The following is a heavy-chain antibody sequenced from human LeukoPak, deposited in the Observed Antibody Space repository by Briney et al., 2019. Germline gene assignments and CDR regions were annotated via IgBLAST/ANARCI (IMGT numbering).Heavy chain of an antibody. Sequence: SETLSLTCSVSGASISSTYHYWGWIRQPPGKGLEWIGSIYHTGTTYYNASLKSRVTISVDMSKNQFSLKLTSVSAADTAVYYCARQRTTMIADWGQGTLVTVSS. CDR1: GASISSTYHY. V-gene: IGHV4-39*01. CDR2: IYHTGTT. CDR3: ARQRTTMIAD. D-gene: IGHD3-22*01. J-gene: IGHJ4*02.